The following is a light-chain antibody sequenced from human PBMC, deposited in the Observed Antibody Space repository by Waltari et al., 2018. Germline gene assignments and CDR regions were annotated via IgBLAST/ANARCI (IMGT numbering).Light chain of an antibody. Sequence: QSALTQPASVSGTPGQSIPISCRGTTSAVGSYDLVPWYQQHPGEAPKLLICEVFKRPPDTSSRFSGAKSGSTASLTISGLQPEDEADYYCCSYAGRGTYVFGSGTKVTVL. CDR2: EVF. CDR3: CSYAGRGTYV. V-gene: IGLV2-23*02. CDR1: TSAVGSYDL. J-gene: IGLJ1*01.